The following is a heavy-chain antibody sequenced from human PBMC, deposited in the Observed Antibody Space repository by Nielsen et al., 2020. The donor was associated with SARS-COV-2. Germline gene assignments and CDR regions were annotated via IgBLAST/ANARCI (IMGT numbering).Heavy chain of an antibody. D-gene: IGHD2-21*02. CDR2: IYPGDSNT. Sequence: GESLKISCKGSGYSFTSYWIGWVRQMPGKGLEWMGIIYPGDSNTKYNPSFQGQVTISADKSISTAYLQWSSLKASDTAMYYCARDLAYCRGDCYSGGYWGQGSLISVSS. V-gene: IGHV5-51*01. J-gene: IGHJ4*02. CDR1: GYSFTSYW. CDR3: ARDLAYCRGDCYSGGY.